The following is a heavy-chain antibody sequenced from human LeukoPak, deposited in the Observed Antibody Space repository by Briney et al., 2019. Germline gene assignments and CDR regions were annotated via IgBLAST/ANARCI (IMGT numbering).Heavy chain of an antibody. CDR2: ISSSSSYI. Sequence: GGSLRLSCAASGFTFSSYSMNWVRQAPGKGLEWVSSISSSSSYIYYADSVKGRFTISRDNAKNSLYLQMNSLRAEDTAVYYCARDECGGDCYQYYYYYMDVWGKGTTVTVSS. V-gene: IGHV3-21*01. CDR1: GFTFSSYS. CDR3: ARDECGGDCYQYYYYYMDV. J-gene: IGHJ6*03. D-gene: IGHD2-21*01.